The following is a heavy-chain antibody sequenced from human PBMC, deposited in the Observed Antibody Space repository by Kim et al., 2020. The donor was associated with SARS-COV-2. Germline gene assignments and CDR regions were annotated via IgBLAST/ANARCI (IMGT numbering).Heavy chain of an antibody. D-gene: IGHD1-1*01. CDR2: T. CDR3: AKMDTWNLDY. V-gene: IGHV3-23*01. Sequence: TYYATAGKGRFTIARDQSKNTLYLQMNRLRADDTALYYCAKMDTWNLDYWGQGTLVTVSS. J-gene: IGHJ4*02.